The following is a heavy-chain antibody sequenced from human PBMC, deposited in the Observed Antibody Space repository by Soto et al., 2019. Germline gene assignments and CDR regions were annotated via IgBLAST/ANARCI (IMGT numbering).Heavy chain of an antibody. CDR3: ARHSLGYCSGGSCYAHYMDV. D-gene: IGHD2-15*01. Sequence: PSETLSLTCAVYGGSFSGYYWSWIRQPPGKGLEWIGEINHSGSTNYNPSLKSRVTISVDTSKNQFSLKLSSVTAADTAVYYCARHSLGYCSGGSCYAHYMDVWGKGTTVTVSS. CDR1: GGSFSGYY. V-gene: IGHV4-34*01. CDR2: INHSGST. J-gene: IGHJ6*03.